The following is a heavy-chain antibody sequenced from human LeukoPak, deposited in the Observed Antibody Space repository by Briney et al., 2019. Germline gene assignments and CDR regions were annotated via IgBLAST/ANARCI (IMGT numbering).Heavy chain of an antibody. D-gene: IGHD1-26*01. V-gene: IGHV3-23*01. J-gene: IGHJ4*02. CDR3: AKDGSPWELKYFDY. CDR2: ISGSGGST. CDR1: GFTFTSYA. Sequence: GGSLRLSCAASGFTFTSYAMSWVRQAPGKGLEWVSAISGSGGSTYYADSVKGRFTISRDNSKNTLYLQMNSLRAEDTAVYYCAKDGSPWELKYFDYWGQGTLVTVSS.